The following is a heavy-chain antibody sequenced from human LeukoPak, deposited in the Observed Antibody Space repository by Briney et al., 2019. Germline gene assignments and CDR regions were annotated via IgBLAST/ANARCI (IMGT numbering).Heavy chain of an antibody. V-gene: IGHV3-13*01. CDR2: IGTAGDT. D-gene: IGHD3/OR15-3a*01. Sequence: PGGSLRLSCAASGFTFSSYDMHWVRQATGKGLEWVSAIGTAGDTYYPGSVKGRFTISRENAKNSLYLQMNSLRAGDTAVYYCARSARDWQFDYWGQGTLVTVSS. CDR1: GFTFSSYD. CDR3: ARSARDWQFDY. J-gene: IGHJ4*02.